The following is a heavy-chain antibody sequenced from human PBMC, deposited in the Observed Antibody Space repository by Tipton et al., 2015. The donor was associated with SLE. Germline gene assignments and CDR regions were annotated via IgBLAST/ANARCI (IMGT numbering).Heavy chain of an antibody. J-gene: IGHJ6*02. CDR2: ISGSGGST. Sequence: SLRLSCAASGFTFSSYAMSWVRQAPGKGLEWVSAISGSGGSTYYADSVKGRFTISRDNAKNSLYLQMNSLRAEDTAVYYCVREESGWYYAMDVWGQGTTVTVSS. D-gene: IGHD6-19*01. CDR3: VREESGWYYAMDV. V-gene: IGHV3-23*01. CDR1: GFTFSSYA.